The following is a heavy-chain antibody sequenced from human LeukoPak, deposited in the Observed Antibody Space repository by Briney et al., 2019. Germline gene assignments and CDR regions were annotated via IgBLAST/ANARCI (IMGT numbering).Heavy chain of an antibody. CDR1: GFTFSSYW. V-gene: IGHV3-7*03. D-gene: IGHD5-12*01. CDR3: ARYSGYGGAEYFQH. Sequence: GGSLRLSCAASGFTFSSYWMSWVRQAPGKGLGWVANIKQDGSDKCYVDSVKGRFTISRDNAKNLLYLQMNSLRAEDTAVYYCARYSGYGGAEYFQHWGQGTLVTVSS. J-gene: IGHJ1*01. CDR2: IKQDGSDK.